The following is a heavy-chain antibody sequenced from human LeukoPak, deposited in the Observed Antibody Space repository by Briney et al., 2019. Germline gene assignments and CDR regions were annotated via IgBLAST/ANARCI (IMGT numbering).Heavy chain of an antibody. D-gene: IGHD3-22*01. Sequence: SETLSLTCTVSGGSISSYYWSWIQQPAGKGLEWIGRIYTSGSTNYNPSLKSRVTMSVDTSKNQFSLKLSSVTAADTAVYYCARVVYYDSSGYSDYWGQGTLVTVSS. CDR1: GGSISSYY. CDR3: ARVVYYDSSGYSDY. CDR2: IYTSGST. V-gene: IGHV4-4*07. J-gene: IGHJ4*02.